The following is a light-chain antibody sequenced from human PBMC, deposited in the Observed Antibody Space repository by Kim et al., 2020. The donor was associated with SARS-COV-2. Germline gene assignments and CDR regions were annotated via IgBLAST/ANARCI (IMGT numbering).Light chain of an antibody. V-gene: IGKV1-5*03. CDR1: QSISSW. Sequence: DIQMTQSPYTLSASVGDRVTITCRASQSISSWLAWYQQKPGKAPKLLIYTASSLESGVPSRFSGSGSGTEFTLTISSLQPDDFATYYCQQYKSYPLTFGGGTKVEIK. CDR3: QQYKSYPLT. CDR2: TAS. J-gene: IGKJ4*01.